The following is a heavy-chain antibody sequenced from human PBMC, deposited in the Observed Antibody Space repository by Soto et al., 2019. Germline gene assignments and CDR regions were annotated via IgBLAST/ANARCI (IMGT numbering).Heavy chain of an antibody. CDR2: INPSGGST. CDR1: GYTFTSYY. D-gene: IGHD3-3*01. Sequence: QVQLVQSGAEVKKPGASVKVSCKASGYTFTSYYMHWVRQAPGQGLEWMGIINPSGGSTSYAQKSQGRVTMTRDTSTSTVYMELGSLRSEDTAVYYCARDRGYDFWSGQYYSYYYGMDVWGQGTTVTVSS. CDR3: ARDRGYDFWSGQYYSYYYGMDV. V-gene: IGHV1-46*01. J-gene: IGHJ6*02.